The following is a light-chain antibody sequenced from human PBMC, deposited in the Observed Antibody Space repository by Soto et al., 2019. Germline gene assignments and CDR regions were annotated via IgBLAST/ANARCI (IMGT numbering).Light chain of an antibody. CDR1: QNIYGW. Sequence: DIQMTQSPSTQSASVGDRVTITCRATQNIYGWLAWYQQKSGKAPKLLIYDASSLESGVPSRFSGSGFGTEFTVTISSLQPDDFATYYCQQYNSYPWTFGQGTKVEVK. J-gene: IGKJ1*01. V-gene: IGKV1-5*01. CDR3: QQYNSYPWT. CDR2: DAS.